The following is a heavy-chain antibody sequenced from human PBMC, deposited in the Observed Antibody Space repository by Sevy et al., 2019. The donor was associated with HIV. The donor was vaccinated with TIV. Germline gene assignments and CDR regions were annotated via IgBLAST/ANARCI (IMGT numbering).Heavy chain of an antibody. CDR1: PFTFSSSA. Sequence: ASVKVSCKASPFTFSSSAVQWVRQARGHPLEWIGWIVVGSGNTKYAQKFQERVTITRDMSTSTTYMELSSLRSEDTAVYYCAADRGNCYYYVADYWGQGTPVTVSS. CDR3: AADRGNCYYYVADY. J-gene: IGHJ4*02. V-gene: IGHV1-58*01. CDR2: IVVGSGNT. D-gene: IGHD3-22*01.